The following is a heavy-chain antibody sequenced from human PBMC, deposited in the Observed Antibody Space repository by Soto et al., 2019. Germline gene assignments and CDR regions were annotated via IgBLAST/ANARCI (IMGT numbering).Heavy chain of an antibody. J-gene: IGHJ6*02. CDR2: IIPIVGTG. CDR3: ARVVILVPTASTHYYYHMEV. D-gene: IGHD2-2*01. V-gene: IGHV1-69*01. CDR1: GGTFSNYA. Sequence: QVQLVQSGAEVRKPGSSVTVSCKASGGTFSNYAISWVRQAPGHGLEWMGGIIPIVGTGSYAQKFQGRVTITADEPTTTAYIELSSLRFEATAVYYCARVVILVPTASTHYYYHMEVWGPGTTVTVSS.